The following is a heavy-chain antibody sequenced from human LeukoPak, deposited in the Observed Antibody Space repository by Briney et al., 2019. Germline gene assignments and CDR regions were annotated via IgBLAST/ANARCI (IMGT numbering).Heavy chain of an antibody. D-gene: IGHD4-23*01. CDR3: ARGGTVGNAWDY. CDR2: IHSSANT. V-gene: IGHV4-59*01. CDR1: GGSISTYY. J-gene: IGHJ4*02. Sequence: SETLSLTCTVSGGSISTYYWSWLRQPPGEGLEWLGYIHSSANTNYNPSLKSRVTISVDTSKSQFSLKLSSVTAADTAVYYCARGGTVGNAWDYWGQGTLVTVSS.